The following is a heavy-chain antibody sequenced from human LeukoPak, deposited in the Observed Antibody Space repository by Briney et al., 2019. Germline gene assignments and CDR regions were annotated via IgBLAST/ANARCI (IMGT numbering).Heavy chain of an antibody. V-gene: IGHV3-20*04. Sequence: GGSLRLSCAASGFTFDDYGMSWVRQAPGKGLEWVSGIDWNGAGTGYADSVKGRFTISRDNAKNSLYLQMNSLRAEDTALYYCATSFMVRGVTNPASYAFDIWGQGTMVTVSS. D-gene: IGHD3-10*01. CDR3: ATSFMVRGVTNPASYAFDI. CDR2: IDWNGAGT. J-gene: IGHJ3*02. CDR1: GFTFDDYG.